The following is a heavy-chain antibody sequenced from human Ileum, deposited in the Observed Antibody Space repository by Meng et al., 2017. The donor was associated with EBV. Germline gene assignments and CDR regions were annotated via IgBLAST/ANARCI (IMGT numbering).Heavy chain of an antibody. CDR1: GGSISSSNYY. V-gene: IGHV4-30-4*01. J-gene: IGHJ2*01. CDR3: ARGQKGYFDL. Sequence: QGQLQGSGPGLVQPSQTLSLTCTVSGGSISSSNYYWSWIRQPPGKGLEWSGHIYNSGSTYYNPSLKSRITISVDTSKNQFSLKLSSVTAADTAVYYCARGQKGYFDLWGRGTLVTVSS. CDR2: IYNSGST.